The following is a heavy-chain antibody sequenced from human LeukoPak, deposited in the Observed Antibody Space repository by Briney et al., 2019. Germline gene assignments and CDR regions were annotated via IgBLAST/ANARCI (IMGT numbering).Heavy chain of an antibody. CDR3: ARGASDQLLDY. Sequence: GGSLRLSCAASGFTFSDYYMSWIRQAPGKGLEWLSYIGSSGNDIDYADSVKGRFTISRDNAENSLYLQIYSLRPEDTAVYHCARGASDQLLDYWGQGTLVIVSS. J-gene: IGHJ4*02. V-gene: IGHV3-11*04. CDR2: IGSSGNDI. D-gene: IGHD1-1*01. CDR1: GFTFSDYY.